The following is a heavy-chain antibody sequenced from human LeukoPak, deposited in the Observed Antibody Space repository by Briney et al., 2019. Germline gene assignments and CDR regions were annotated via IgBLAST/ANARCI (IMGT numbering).Heavy chain of an antibody. CDR2: ISSSGSTI. D-gene: IGHD4-11*01. J-gene: IGHJ4*02. CDR1: GFTFSNYY. CDR3: ARVPDNSNYGSFDY. Sequence: GGSRRLSCAASGFTFSNYYMSWIRQAAGKWLEWVSYISSSGSTIYYADSVKGRFTISRDNAKNSLYLQMNSLRAEDTAVYYCARVPDNSNYGSFDYWGQGTLGTVSS. V-gene: IGHV3-11*04.